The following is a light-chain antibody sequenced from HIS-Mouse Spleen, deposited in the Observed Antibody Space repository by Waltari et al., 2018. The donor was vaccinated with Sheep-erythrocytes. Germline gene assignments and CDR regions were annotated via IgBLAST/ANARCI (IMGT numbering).Light chain of an antibody. CDR2: GAS. Sequence: EIVLTQSPGTLSLSPGERATLSCRASQSVSSSYFAWYQQKPGQAPRLRIYGASSRATGIPDRVSGSGSGTDFTLTISRLEPEDFAVYYCQQYGSSPWTFGQGTKVEIK. J-gene: IGKJ1*01. CDR3: QQYGSSPWT. V-gene: IGKV3-20*01. CDR1: QSVSSSY.